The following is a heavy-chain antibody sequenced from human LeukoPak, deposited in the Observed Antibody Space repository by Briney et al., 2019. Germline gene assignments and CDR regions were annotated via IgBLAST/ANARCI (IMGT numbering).Heavy chain of an antibody. D-gene: IGHD1-26*01. CDR1: GFTFSSYA. J-gene: IGHJ4*02. CDR2: ISYDGSNK. V-gene: IGHV3-30-3*01. CDR3: AKDPASEWELLDIDY. Sequence: PGRSLRLSCAASGFTFSSYAMHWVRQAPGKGLEWVAVISYDGSNKYYADSVKGRFTISRDNSKNTLYLQMNSLRAEDTAVYYCAKDPASEWELLDIDYWGQGTLVTVSS.